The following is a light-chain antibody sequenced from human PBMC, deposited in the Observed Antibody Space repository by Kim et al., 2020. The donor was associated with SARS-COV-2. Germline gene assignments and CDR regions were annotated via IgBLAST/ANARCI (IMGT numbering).Light chain of an antibody. CDR1: NAKTGVNS. CDR2: RNN. J-gene: IGLJ3*02. V-gene: IGLV1-44*01. Sequence: GRMVNISCSGINAKTGVNSVNSYRQLPGTAPKLLRYRNNHRLSGVPDRFSGSKSGTSASLALSGLLSEDEADYYCATWDDSLNAWVFGGGTKLTVL. CDR3: ATWDDSLNAWV.